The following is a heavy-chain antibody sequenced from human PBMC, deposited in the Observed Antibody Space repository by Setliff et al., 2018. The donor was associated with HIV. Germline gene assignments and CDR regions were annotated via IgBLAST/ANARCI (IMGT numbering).Heavy chain of an antibody. V-gene: IGHV3-48*01. J-gene: IGHJ4*02. CDR1: GFSFSSYS. CDR2: ISPSSTII. CDR3: ARDFCGSSCSSGYGYFDH. D-gene: IGHD2-15*01. Sequence: PGGSLRLSCGASGFSFSSYSMNWVRQAPGKGLEWVSYISPSSTIIYYPDSVKGRFTTSRDNARNSLYLEMNSLRADDTAVYYCARDFCGSSCSSGYGYFDHWGQGILVTVSS.